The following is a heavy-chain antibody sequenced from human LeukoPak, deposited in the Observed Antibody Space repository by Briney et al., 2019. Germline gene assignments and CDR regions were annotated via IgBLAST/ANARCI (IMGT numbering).Heavy chain of an antibody. CDR1: GFTFSSYS. D-gene: IGHD3-3*01. Sequence: GGSLRPSCAASGFTFSSYSMNWVRQAPGKGLEWVSYISSSSSTIYYADSVKGRFTISRDNAKNSLYLQMNSLRDEDTAVYYCARSSTYYDFWSGYYPMNYYYYGMDVWGQGTTVTVSS. V-gene: IGHV3-48*02. CDR3: ARSSTYYDFWSGYYPMNYYYYGMDV. J-gene: IGHJ6*02. CDR2: ISSSSSTI.